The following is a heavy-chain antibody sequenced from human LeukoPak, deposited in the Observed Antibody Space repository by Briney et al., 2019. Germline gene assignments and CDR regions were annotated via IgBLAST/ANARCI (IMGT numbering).Heavy chain of an antibody. CDR1: GCSFTSYW. CDR3: ARLESTAMADNWFDP. V-gene: IGHV5-51*01. D-gene: IGHD5-18*01. CDR2: IYPGDSDT. Sequence: GESLKISCKGSGCSFTSYWIGWVRQMPGKGLEWMGIIYPGDSDTRYSPSFQGQVTISADKSISTAYLQWSSLKASDTAMYYCARLESTAMADNWFDPWGQGTLVTVSS. J-gene: IGHJ5*02.